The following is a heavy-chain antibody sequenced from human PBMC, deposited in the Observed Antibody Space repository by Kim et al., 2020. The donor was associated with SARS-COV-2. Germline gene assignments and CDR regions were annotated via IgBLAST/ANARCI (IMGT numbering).Heavy chain of an antibody. CDR2: INPYSGYK. CDR1: GYTFSSHG. Sequence: ASVKVSCKASGYTFSSHGISWVRQAPGQGLEWMGWINPYSGYKRYAQKFQGRVTMTTDTSTRTAYMELRSLRSDDTAIFYCARDTYEKNFDYWGQGTLVTVSS. D-gene: IGHD3-22*01. V-gene: IGHV1-18*01. CDR3: ARDTYEKNFDY. J-gene: IGHJ4*02.